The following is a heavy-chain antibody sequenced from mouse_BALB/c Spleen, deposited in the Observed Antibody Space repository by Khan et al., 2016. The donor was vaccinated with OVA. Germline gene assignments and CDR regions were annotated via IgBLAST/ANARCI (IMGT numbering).Heavy chain of an antibody. CDR2: INPSSGYN. D-gene: IGHD1-1*01. CDR3: ARGGYGSFGY. V-gene: IGHV1-4*01. J-gene: IGHJ3*01. Sequence: QMQLEESGAELARPGASVKMSCKASGYIFSSYMMHWVKQRPGQGLEWIGDINPSSGYNNYNQKFKDKATLTADKSSSTAYMQLSSLTSEDSAVYYCARGGYGSFGYWGQGTLVTVSA. CDR1: GYIFSSYM.